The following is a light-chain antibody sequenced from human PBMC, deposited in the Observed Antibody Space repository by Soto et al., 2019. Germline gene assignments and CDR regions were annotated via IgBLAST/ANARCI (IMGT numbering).Light chain of an antibody. CDR3: CSYGGSYV. Sequence: QSVLTQPASVSGSPGQSITISCTITSRDVGSYNLVSWYQQHPGKAPQVMIYEVSKRPSGVSNRFSCSKSGNTASLTISGLQAEDAADYYCCSYGGSYVFGTGPKVTVL. V-gene: IGLV2-23*02. CDR1: SRDVGSYNL. J-gene: IGLJ1*01. CDR2: EVS.